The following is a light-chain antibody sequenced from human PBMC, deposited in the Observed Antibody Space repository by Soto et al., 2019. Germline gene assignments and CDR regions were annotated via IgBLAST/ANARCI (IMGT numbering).Light chain of an antibody. Sequence: SYELTQPPSVSVAPGETARISCGGNNVGSRSVHWYQQKPGQAPFLVIYYDSDRPSGIPERFSGSNSGNTATLIISRVEAGDEAGYYCQVWEGNGDQVVFGRGTKLTVL. J-gene: IGLJ2*01. CDR2: YDS. CDR3: QVWEGNGDQVV. CDR1: NVGSRS. V-gene: IGLV3-21*01.